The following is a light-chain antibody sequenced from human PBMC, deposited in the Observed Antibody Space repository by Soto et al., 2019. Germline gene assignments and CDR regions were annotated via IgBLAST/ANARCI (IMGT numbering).Light chain of an antibody. V-gene: IGKV2-30*01. CDR3: MQGSHWPFT. CDR1: ESLVYSDGKTY. Sequence: DVVVAQSPLSLPVTLGQPASISCRSSESLVYSDGKTYVSWFQQRPGQSPRRLIYEVSNREPGVPDRFSGSGSGTDFTLTISRVEPEDLGVYYCMQGSHWPFTFGPGTKMDIK. J-gene: IGKJ3*01. CDR2: EVS.